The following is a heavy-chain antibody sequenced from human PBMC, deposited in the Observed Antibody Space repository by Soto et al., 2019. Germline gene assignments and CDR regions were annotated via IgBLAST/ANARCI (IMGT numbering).Heavy chain of an antibody. Sequence: GGSLRLSCAASGFTFSSYAMHWVRQAPGKGLEWVAVISYDGSNKYYADSVKGRFTISRDNSKNTLDLQMNSLRAEDTAVYYCARVGYSSSWYYYYGMDVWGQGTTVTVSS. V-gene: IGHV3-30-3*01. J-gene: IGHJ6*02. CDR3: ARVGYSSSWYYYYGMDV. CDR2: ISYDGSNK. CDR1: GFTFSSYA. D-gene: IGHD6-13*01.